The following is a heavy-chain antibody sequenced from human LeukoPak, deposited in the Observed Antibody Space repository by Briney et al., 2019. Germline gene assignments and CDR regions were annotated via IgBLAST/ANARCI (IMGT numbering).Heavy chain of an antibody. V-gene: IGHV3-7*01. Sequence: PGGSLRLSCAASGFTFSSYWMSWVRQAPGKGLEWVANIKQDGSEKYYVDFVKGRFTISRDNAKNSLYLQMNSLRAEDTAVYYCANIVVVTATDAFDIWGQGTMVTVSS. D-gene: IGHD2-21*02. J-gene: IGHJ3*02. CDR2: IKQDGSEK. CDR1: GFTFSSYW. CDR3: ANIVVVTATDAFDI.